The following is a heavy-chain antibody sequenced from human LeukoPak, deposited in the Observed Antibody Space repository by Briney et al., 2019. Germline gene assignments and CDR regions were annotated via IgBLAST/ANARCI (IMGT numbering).Heavy chain of an antibody. CDR3: AREYSPSSEGDYFDY. Sequence: SETLSLTCTVSGASITTYYWTWIRQPPGKGLQWIGYIYHSGSTNYNPSLKSRVTISLDTSRNQFALSLSSVTAADTAVYFCAREYSPSSEGDYFDYWGQGSLVTVSS. J-gene: IGHJ4*02. CDR2: IYHSGST. CDR1: GASITTYY. V-gene: IGHV4-59*01. D-gene: IGHD6-13*01.